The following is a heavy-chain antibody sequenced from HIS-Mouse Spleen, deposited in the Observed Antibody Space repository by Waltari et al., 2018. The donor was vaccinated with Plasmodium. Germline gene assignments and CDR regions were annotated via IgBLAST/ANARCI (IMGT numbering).Heavy chain of an antibody. Sequence: QVQLGESGGGVVQPGRSRRRSCAASGLTFSSYAMHWVRQAPGKGREWVAVLSYYGSNKYHADSVQCPFPISRDNSKNTRYLQMNSLRAEDTAVYYCARAHTGYSSSWYYYGMDVWGQGTTVTVSS. V-gene: IGHV3-30*01. CDR3: ARAHTGYSSSWYYYGMDV. D-gene: IGHD6-13*01. CDR2: LSYYGSNK. CDR1: GLTFSSYA. J-gene: IGHJ6*02.